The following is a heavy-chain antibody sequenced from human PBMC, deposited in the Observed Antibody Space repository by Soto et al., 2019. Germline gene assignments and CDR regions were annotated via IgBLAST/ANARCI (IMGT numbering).Heavy chain of an antibody. Sequence: LRLSCAASGFTFSSYWMHWVRQAPGKGLVWVSRINSDGSSTSYADSVKGRFTISRDNAKNTLYLQMNSLRAEDTAVYYCARDRYSSSWYWFDPWGQGTLVTVSS. CDR2: INSDGSST. D-gene: IGHD6-13*01. V-gene: IGHV3-74*01. CDR3: ARDRYSSSWYWFDP. CDR1: GFTFSSYW. J-gene: IGHJ5*02.